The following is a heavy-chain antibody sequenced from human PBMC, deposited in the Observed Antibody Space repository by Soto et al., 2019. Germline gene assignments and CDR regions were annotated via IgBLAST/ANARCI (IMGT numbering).Heavy chain of an antibody. J-gene: IGHJ4*02. D-gene: IGHD3-10*01. V-gene: IGHV1-3*01. CDR3: ARSVGSGSYYKEYYFDY. CDR1: GYTFTSYA. CDR2: INAGNGNT. Sequence: ASVKVSCKASGYTFTSYAMHWVRQAPGQRLEWMGWINAGNGNTKYSQKFQGRVTITRDTSASTAYMELSSLRSEDTAVYYCARSVGSGSYYKEYYFDYWGQGTLVTVSS.